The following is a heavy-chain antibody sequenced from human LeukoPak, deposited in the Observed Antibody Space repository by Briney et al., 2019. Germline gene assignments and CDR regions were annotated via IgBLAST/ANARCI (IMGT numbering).Heavy chain of an antibody. D-gene: IGHD6-13*01. Sequence: GGSLRLSCAASGFSFSDLYMNWIRQAPGRGLEWVSYVSTTGNIIYYADSVKGRFTISRDNAKNSLFLQMNSLRAEDTAVYYCARDIAAAGFFDYWGQGTLVTVSS. CDR2: VSTTGNII. CDR1: GFSFSDLY. J-gene: IGHJ4*02. CDR3: ARDIAAAGFFDY. V-gene: IGHV3-11*01.